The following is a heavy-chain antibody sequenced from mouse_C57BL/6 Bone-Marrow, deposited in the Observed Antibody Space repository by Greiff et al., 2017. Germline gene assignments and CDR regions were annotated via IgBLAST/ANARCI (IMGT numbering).Heavy chain of an antibody. J-gene: IGHJ4*01. CDR2: ISYDGSN. D-gene: IGHD1-1*01. Sequence: DVQLQESGPGLVKPSQSLSLTCSVTGYSITSGYYWNWIRQFPGNKLEWMGYISYDGSNNYNPSLKNRISITRDTSKNQFFLKLNSVTTEDTATYYSAILRYAMDYWGQGTSVTVAS. CDR3: AILRYAMDY. CDR1: GYSITSGYY. V-gene: IGHV3-6*01.